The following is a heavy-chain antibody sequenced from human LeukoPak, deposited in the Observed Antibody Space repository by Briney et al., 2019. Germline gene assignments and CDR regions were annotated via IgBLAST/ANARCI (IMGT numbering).Heavy chain of an antibody. J-gene: IGHJ3*02. CDR3: ARGRTRSSGYFRWDIKGAFDI. D-gene: IGHD3-22*01. Sequence: SETLSLTCTVSGAPISPYYWSWIRQPPGKGLEWIGEINHSGSTNYNPSLKSRVTISVDTSKNQFSLKLSSVTAADTAVYYCARGRTRSSGYFRWDIKGAFDIWGQGTMVTVSS. CDR1: GAPISPYY. CDR2: INHSGST. V-gene: IGHV4-34*01.